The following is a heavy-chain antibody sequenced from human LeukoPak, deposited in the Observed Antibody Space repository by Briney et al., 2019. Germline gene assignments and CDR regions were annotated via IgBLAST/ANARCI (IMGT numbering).Heavy chain of an antibody. V-gene: IGHV3-30-3*01. CDR2: ISYDGSNK. D-gene: IGHD3-22*01. CDR1: GFTFSSYA. CDR3: ARDSSPAMIVVVTIDY. J-gene: IGHJ4*02. Sequence: GGSLRLSCAASGFTFSSYAMHWVRQAQGKGLEWVAVISYDGSNKYYADSVKGRFTISRDNSKNTLYLQMNSLRAEDTAVYYCARDSSPAMIVVVTIDYWGQGTLVTVSS.